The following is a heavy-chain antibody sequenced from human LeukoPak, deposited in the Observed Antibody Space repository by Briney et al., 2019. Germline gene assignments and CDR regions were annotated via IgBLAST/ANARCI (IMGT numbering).Heavy chain of an antibody. CDR3: AREQGGSGTYGVDY. CDR1: GYTFTGYY. V-gene: IGHV1-2*06. D-gene: IGHD1-26*01. Sequence: AAVKVSCKASGYTFTGYYIHWVRQAPGQGLEWMGRINPGSGGTNYAQKFQGRVAMTRDTSISTAYMELSRLRSDDTAVYYCAREQGGSGTYGVDYWGQGTLVTVSS. CDR2: INPGSGGT. J-gene: IGHJ4*02.